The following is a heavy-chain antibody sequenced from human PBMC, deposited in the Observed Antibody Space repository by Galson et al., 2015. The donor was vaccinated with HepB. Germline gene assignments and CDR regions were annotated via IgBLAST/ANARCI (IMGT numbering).Heavy chain of an antibody. J-gene: IGHJ4*01. D-gene: IGHD2-8*01. V-gene: IGHV3-21*01. Sequence: SLRLSCAASGFTFRNYIMNWVRQAPGRGLEWVSSITSSSRSTYYADSVKGRFTISRDNAKNSLYLQMNSLRAGDTAVYYCARGGDKYAHGGDYWGQGILVTVSS. CDR3: ARGGDKYAHGGDY. CDR1: GFTFRNYI. CDR2: ITSSSRST.